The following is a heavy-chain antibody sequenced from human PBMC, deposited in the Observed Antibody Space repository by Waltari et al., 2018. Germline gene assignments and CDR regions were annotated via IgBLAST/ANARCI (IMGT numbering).Heavy chain of an antibody. CDR2: ISTSGRSS. D-gene: IGHD3-16*02. J-gene: IGHJ4*02. V-gene: IGHV3-23*01. CDR3: AKDVISDWEGNYFDH. CDR1: GFTFRNYA. Sequence: EVQLLESGGGLVQPGGSLRLSCEASGFTFRNYAMAWVRQAPGKGLEWGSCISTSGRSSRNAESVKGRFTISRDNSKNTLYLQLNSLRAEDTAKYYCAKDVISDWEGNYFDHWGQGTLVTVSS.